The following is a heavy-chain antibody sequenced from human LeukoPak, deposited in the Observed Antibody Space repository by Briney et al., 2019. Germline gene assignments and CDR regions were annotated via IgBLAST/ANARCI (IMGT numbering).Heavy chain of an antibody. J-gene: IGHJ4*02. CDR3: AKHPYSSGWYFFDY. CDR2: ISGTTGST. CDR1: GFTFSSYA. D-gene: IGHD6-19*01. Sequence: TGGSLRLSCVASGFTFSSYAMSWVRQAPGKGLECVSVISGTTGSTYYADSVKGRFTISRDNSKNTLYLQMNSLRAEDTAVYYCAKHPYSSGWYFFDYWGQGTLVTVSS. V-gene: IGHV3-23*01.